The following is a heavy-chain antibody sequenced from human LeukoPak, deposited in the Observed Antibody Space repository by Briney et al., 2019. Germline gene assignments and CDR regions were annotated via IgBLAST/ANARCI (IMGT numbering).Heavy chain of an antibody. Sequence: GGSLTLSCSASGFTFSSYAMHWVRQARGKGLEYVSAISSNGGSAYYADSVKGRFTISRDNSKNTLYLQMSSLRAEDTAVYYCVKDVGPKLHDYWGQGTLVNVSS. J-gene: IGHJ4*02. CDR3: VKDVGPKLHDY. CDR2: ISSNGGSA. CDR1: GFTFSSYA. D-gene: IGHD3-10*01. V-gene: IGHV3-64D*09.